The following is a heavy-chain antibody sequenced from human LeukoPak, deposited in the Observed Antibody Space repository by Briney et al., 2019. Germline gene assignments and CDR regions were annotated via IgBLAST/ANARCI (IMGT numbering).Heavy chain of an antibody. V-gene: IGHV3-66*01. J-gene: IGHJ4*02. Sequence: GGSLRLSCAASGFTVSSNYMSWVRQAPGKGLEWVSVIYSGGSTYYADSVEGRFTISRDNSKNTLYLQMNSLRAEDTAVYYCARASMAVRPSDYWGQGTLVTVSS. D-gene: IGHD6-6*01. CDR2: IYSGGST. CDR1: GFTVSSNY. CDR3: ARASMAVRPSDY.